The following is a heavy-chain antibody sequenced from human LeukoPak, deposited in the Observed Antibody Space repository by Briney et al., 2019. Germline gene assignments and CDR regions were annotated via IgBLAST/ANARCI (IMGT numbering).Heavy chain of an antibody. J-gene: IGHJ5*02. Sequence: AASVEVSCKASGYTFTSYGISWVRQAPGQGLEWMGWISAYNGNTNYAQKLQGRVTMTTDTSTSTAYMELRSLRSDDTAVYYCAIENYYDSSGYYRWGQGTLVTVSS. CDR1: GYTFTSYG. V-gene: IGHV1-18*01. CDR2: ISAYNGNT. CDR3: AIENYYDSSGYYR. D-gene: IGHD3-22*01.